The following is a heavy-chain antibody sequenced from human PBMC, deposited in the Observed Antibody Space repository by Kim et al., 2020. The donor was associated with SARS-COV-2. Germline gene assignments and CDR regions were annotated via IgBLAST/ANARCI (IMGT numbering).Heavy chain of an antibody. J-gene: IGHJ4*02. V-gene: IGHV3-23*01. CDR2: ISGSGIV. CDR1: GFTFGNYA. D-gene: IGHD3-22*01. CDR3: AKDRIPDRSRWPYNFHF. Sequence: GGSLRLSCAASGFTFGNYAMGWVRQSPGKGLEWVSGISGSGIVYYGESVKGRFSISRDNSKDTVYLQMNRVRAEDTAVYYCAKDRIPDRSRWPYNFHFWGQGTVVTVSS.